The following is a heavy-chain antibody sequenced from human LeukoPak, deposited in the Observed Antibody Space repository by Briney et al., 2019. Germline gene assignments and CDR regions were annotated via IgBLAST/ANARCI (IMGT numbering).Heavy chain of an antibody. Sequence: PGGSLRLSCAASGFTFGSYSMNLVRQAPGKGLEWISYISSGSRTIYYADSVEGRFTVSRDNAKNSLYLQMRSLRAEDTAVYYCARESITGHRDFDYWGQGTLVTVSS. D-gene: IGHD1-20*01. CDR2: ISSGSRTI. J-gene: IGHJ4*02. CDR3: ARESITGHRDFDY. CDR1: GFTFGSYS. V-gene: IGHV3-48*01.